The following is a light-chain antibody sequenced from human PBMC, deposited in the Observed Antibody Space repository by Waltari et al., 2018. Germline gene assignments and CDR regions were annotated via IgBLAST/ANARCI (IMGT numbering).Light chain of an antibody. CDR3: QKYDSLPAT. CDR1: QSVSRY. J-gene: IGKJ1*01. Sequence: ATRSCRASQSVSRYLAWYQLRPGQAPRLLIYHTSIRATGIPDRFSGSGSGTDFTLTINRLEPEDFAVYYCQKYDSLPATFGQGTKVEIK. V-gene: IGKV3-20*01. CDR2: HTS.